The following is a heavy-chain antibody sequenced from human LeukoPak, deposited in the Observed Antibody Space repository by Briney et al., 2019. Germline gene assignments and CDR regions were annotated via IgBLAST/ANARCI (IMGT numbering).Heavy chain of an antibody. CDR2: ISSSSSYI. Sequence: GGSLRLSCAASGFTFSDYYMNWVRQAPGKGLEWVSSISSSSSYIYYADSVKGRFTISRDNAKNSLYLQMNSLRAEDTAVYYCARPLEWSYYYGMDVWGQGTTVTVSS. CDR3: ARPLEWSYYYGMDV. V-gene: IGHV3-21*01. J-gene: IGHJ6*02. D-gene: IGHD3-3*01. CDR1: GFTFSDYY.